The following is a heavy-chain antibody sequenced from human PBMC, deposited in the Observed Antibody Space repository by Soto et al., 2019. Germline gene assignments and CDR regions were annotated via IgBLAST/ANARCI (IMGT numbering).Heavy chain of an antibody. D-gene: IGHD2-8*01. J-gene: IGHJ4*02. Sequence: ASVKVSCKASGYIFINYYIHWVRQAPGQGLEWIGIINPNGGSTNYAQKFRGRVTMARDTSTTTAYMDLSSLRSDDTAVYYCARSGAYCTSITCLFDSFWGLGTLVTVSS. CDR3: ARSGAYCTSITCLFDSF. V-gene: IGHV1-46*01. CDR2: INPNGGST. CDR1: GYIFINYY.